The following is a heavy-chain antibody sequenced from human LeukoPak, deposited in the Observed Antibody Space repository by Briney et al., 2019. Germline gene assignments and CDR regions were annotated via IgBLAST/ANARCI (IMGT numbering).Heavy chain of an antibody. CDR3: ARDQPWGSHWISIYFDY. CDR1: GFNFRGYW. Sequence: AGGSLRLSCAASGFNFRGYWLNCVRQARGKGLEWVSYISSSGSTIYYADSVKGRFTISRDNAKNSLYLQMNSLRAEDRAVYYCARDQPWGSHWISIYFDYLGQGTLVTVSS. V-gene: IGHV3-48*03. J-gene: IGHJ4*02. CDR2: ISSSGSTI. D-gene: IGHD3-16*01.